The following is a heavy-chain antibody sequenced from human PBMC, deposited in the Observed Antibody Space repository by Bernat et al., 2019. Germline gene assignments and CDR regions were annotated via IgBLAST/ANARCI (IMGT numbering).Heavy chain of an antibody. CDR1: GFTFSSYG. V-gene: IGHV3-33*01. CDR2: IWYDGSDK. J-gene: IGHJ4*02. D-gene: IGHD3-3*01. Sequence: QVQLVESGGGVVQPGRSLRLSCAASGFTFSSYGMHWVRQAPGKGLGWVAVIWYDGSDKYYADSVKGRFTISRDNYKNTMYLQMNSLRAEDTAVYYCASGPFWSGYHEYYFDYWGQGTLVTVSS. CDR3: ASGPFWSGYHEYYFDY.